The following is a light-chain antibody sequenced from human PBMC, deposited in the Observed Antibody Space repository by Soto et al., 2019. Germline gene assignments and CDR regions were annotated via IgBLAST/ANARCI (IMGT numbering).Light chain of an antibody. CDR2: EVR. J-gene: IGLJ1*01. V-gene: IGLV2-14*01. CDR3: SSYTTSNTYV. CDR1: SSDIGVYNY. Sequence: QSVLTQPASVSGSPGQSITVSCTGTSSDIGVYNYVSWYQQHPGKAPKLMIYEVRNRPSGVSTRFSGSKSGNTASLTISGLQAEDEADYYCSSYTTSNTYVFRTGTKVTVL.